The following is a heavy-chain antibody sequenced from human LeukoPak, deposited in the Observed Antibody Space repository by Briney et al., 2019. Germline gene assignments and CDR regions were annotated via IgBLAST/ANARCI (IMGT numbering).Heavy chain of an antibody. V-gene: IGHV4-59*01. J-gene: IGHJ4*02. CDR1: GGSTSSYY. Sequence: PSETLSLACTVSGGSTSSYYWSWIRQPPGKGLEWIGYIYYSGSTNYNPSLKSRVTISVDTSKNQFSLKLSSVTAADTAVYYCARDTGRDGYNCGYWGQGTLVTVSS. D-gene: IGHD5-24*01. CDR2: IYYSGST. CDR3: ARDTGRDGYNCGY.